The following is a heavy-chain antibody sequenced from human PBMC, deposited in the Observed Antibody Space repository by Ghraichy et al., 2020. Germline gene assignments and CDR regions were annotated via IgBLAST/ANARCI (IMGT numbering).Heavy chain of an antibody. Sequence: SETLSLTCTVSGGSISSYYWSWIRQPPGKGLEWIGYIYYSGSTNYNPSLKSRVTISVDTSKNQFSLKLSSVTAADTAVYYCARAPHAVTTFFRRMVAFDIWGQGTMVTVSS. CDR3: ARAPHAVTTFFRRMVAFDI. CDR2: IYYSGST. J-gene: IGHJ3*02. V-gene: IGHV4-59*01. CDR1: GGSISSYY. D-gene: IGHD2/OR15-2a*01.